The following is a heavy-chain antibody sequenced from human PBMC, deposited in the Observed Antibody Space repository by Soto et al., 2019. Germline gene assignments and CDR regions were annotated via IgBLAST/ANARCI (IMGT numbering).Heavy chain of an antibody. V-gene: IGHV3-7*03. CDR2: IKQDGSEK. Sequence: GESLKISCAASGFTFSSYWMSWVRQAPGKGLEWVANIKQDGSEKYYVDSVKGRFTISRDNAKNSLYLQMNSLRAEDTVVYYCARVPYSSSWYFDYWGQGTLVTVSS. D-gene: IGHD6-13*01. J-gene: IGHJ4*02. CDR1: GFTFSSYW. CDR3: ARVPYSSSWYFDY.